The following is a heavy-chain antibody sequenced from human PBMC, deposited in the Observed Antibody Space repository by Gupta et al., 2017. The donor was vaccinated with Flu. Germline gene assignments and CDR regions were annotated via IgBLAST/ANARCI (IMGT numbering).Heavy chain of an antibody. CDR3: ARGLARDYGAAFDI. J-gene: IGHJ3*02. CDR1: GGSFSGYY. CDR2: INHSGST. Sequence: QVQLQQWGAGLLKPSETLSLTCAVYGGSFSGYYWSWIRQPPGKGLEWIGEINHSGSTNYNPSLKSRVTISVDTSKNQFSLKLSSVTAADTAVYYCARGLARDYGAAFDIWGQGTMVTVSS. D-gene: IGHD4-17*01. V-gene: IGHV4-34*01.